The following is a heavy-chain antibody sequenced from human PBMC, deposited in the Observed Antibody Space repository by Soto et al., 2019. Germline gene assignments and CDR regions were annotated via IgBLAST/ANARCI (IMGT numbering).Heavy chain of an antibody. V-gene: IGHV3-23*01. CDR1: GFTFSSYA. CDR3: ASSPALSLQIPAAESMDV. Sequence: EVQLLESGGGLVQPGGSLRLSCAASGFTFSSYAMSWVRQAPGKGLEWVSAISGSGGSTYYADSVKGRFTISRDNSKNTLYLQMNSLRAEDTAVYYCASSPALSLQIPAAESMDVWGQGTTVTVSS. D-gene: IGHD2-2*01. J-gene: IGHJ6*02. CDR2: ISGSGGST.